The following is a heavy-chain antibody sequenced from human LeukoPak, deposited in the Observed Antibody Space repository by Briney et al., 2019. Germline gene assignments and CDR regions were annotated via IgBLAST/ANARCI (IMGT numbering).Heavy chain of an antibody. Sequence: SETLSLTCTVSGGSINSGSYYWGWIRQLPGKGLEWIGNIYYSGSTYYNPSLKSRITIFVDTSKNQFSLKLSSVTAADTAVYYCARDSTGGGVNYWGQGTLVTVSS. V-gene: IGHV4-39*02. CDR3: ARDSTGGGVNY. CDR2: IYYSGST. J-gene: IGHJ4*02. CDR1: GGSINSGSYY. D-gene: IGHD2-15*01.